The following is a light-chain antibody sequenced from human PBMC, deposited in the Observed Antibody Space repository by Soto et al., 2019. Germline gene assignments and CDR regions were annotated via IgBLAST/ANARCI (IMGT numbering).Light chain of an antibody. CDR1: SSDVGSYKF. CDR3: CSYAGSSTLV. V-gene: IGLV2-23*01. Sequence: QSVLTQPASVSGSPGQSITISCTGTSSDVGSYKFVSWYQQQPVKSPKLMIYEGSKRPSGVSNRFSGSKSGNTASLTISGLQAEDEADYYCCSYAGSSTLVFGGGTKLTVL. J-gene: IGLJ2*01. CDR2: EGS.